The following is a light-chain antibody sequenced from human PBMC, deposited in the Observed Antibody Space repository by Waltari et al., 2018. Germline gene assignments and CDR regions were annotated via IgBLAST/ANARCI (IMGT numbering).Light chain of an antibody. CDR3: QQYDTYPLT. CDR2: VAS. J-gene: IGKJ4*01. V-gene: IGKV1-5*03. Sequence: DIQMTQSPSTLSASVGDRVTITCRASQDITTWLAWYQQKPGKAPKLLIDVASTLQSGVPSSFSGSGSGTEFTLTISGLQPDDFATYFCQQYDTYPLTFGGGTKVESK. CDR1: QDITTW.